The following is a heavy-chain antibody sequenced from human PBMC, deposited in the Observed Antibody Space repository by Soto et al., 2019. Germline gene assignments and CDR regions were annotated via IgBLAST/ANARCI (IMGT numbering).Heavy chain of an antibody. CDR3: ASIPMVRGPTDY. Sequence: EVRLVESGGGLVQPGGSLRLSCAASGFTFSTYWMHWVRQAPGKGLEWVSRINGDGSTTQYADSVKGRFTISRDNAKNTLYVQMNTLSADDTAVYYCASIPMVRGPTDYWGQGTLVTVSP. J-gene: IGHJ4*02. CDR2: INGDGSTT. D-gene: IGHD3-10*01. V-gene: IGHV3-74*02. CDR1: GFTFSTYW.